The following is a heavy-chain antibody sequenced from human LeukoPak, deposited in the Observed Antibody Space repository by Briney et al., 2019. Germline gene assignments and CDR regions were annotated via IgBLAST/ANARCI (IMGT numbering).Heavy chain of an antibody. Sequence: GGSLRLSCEASGFSFSDHWMGWVRQAPGKGLECVANIKHDGSGKEYVDSVKGRFTISRDNAKNSVYLEMSSLRAEDTAVYYCAKWRWRQSEYEDWGQGTLVTISS. J-gene: IGHJ4*02. CDR1: GFSFSDHW. D-gene: IGHD5-24*01. CDR2: IKHDGSGK. V-gene: IGHV3-7*01. CDR3: AKWRWRQSEYED.